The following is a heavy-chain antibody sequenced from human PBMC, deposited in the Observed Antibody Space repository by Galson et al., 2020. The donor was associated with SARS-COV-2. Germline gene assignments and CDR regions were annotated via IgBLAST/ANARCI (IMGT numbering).Heavy chain of an antibody. Sequence: GESLKISCAGSGFTFSSYAMHWVRQAPGKGLEWVAVISYDGSNKYYADSVKGRFTISRDNSKNTLYLQMNSLRAEDTAVYYCAGQPLWELLPCFDYWGQGTLVTVSS. D-gene: IGHD1-26*01. V-gene: IGHV3-30*04. CDR2: ISYDGSNK. J-gene: IGHJ4*02. CDR1: GFTFSSYA. CDR3: AGQPLWELLPCFDY.